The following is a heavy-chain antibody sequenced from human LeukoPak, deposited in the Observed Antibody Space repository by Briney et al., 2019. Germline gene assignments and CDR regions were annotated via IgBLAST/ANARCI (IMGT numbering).Heavy chain of an antibody. J-gene: IGHJ4*02. CDR3: ARGPPAGTPYFDY. CDR2: INPGGGST. D-gene: IGHD6-13*01. CDR1: GYSFTSYY. V-gene: IGHV1-46*01. Sequence: ASVKLSCKASGYSFTSYYMHWVRQAPGQGLEWMGIINPGGGSTSFAQKFQGRVTMTSDTSTSTVYMELSSLSSGDTAVYYCARGPPAGTPYFDYWGQGTLVTVSS.